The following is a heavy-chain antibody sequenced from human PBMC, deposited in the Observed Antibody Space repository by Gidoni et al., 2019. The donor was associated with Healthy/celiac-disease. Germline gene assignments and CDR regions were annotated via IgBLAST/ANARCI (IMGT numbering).Heavy chain of an antibody. CDR1: GYSFTSYW. CDR2: IDPSDSYT. J-gene: IGHJ5*02. D-gene: IGHD2-2*02. CDR3: ARLIVVVPAAIREGWFDP. V-gene: IGHV5-10-1*03. Sequence: EVQLVQSGAEVKKPGESRRISCKGSGYSFTSYWISWVRQMPGKGLEWMGRIDPSDSYTNYSPSFQGHVTISADKSISTAYLQWSSLKASDTAMYYCARLIVVVPAAIREGWFDPWGQGTLVTVSS.